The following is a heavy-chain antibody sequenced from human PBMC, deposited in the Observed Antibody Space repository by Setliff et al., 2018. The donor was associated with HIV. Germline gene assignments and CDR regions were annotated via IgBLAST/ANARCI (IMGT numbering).Heavy chain of an antibody. J-gene: IGHJ4*02. CDR2: INAGNGNT. D-gene: IGHD3-22*01. Sequence: EASVKVSCKASGGTFSSYAIHWVRQAPGQRLEFMGWINAGNGNTKYLQDLQGSVTITKDRSASTAYMEVSNLRSEDMAVYYCARERDSNGYQFDYWGQGTLVTVSS. CDR1: GGTFSSYA. CDR3: ARERDSNGYQFDY. V-gene: IGHV1-3*03.